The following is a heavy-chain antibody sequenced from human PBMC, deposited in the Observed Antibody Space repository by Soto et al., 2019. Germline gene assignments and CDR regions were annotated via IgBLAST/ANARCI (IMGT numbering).Heavy chain of an antibody. CDR3: AGTYYDILTGRQLYNWFDP. V-gene: IGHV4-59*08. CDR2: IYYSGST. CDR1: GGSISSYY. Sequence: SETLSLTCTVSGGSISSYYWSWIRQPPRKGLEWIGYIYYSGSTNYNPSLKSRVTISVDTSKNQFSLKLSSVTAADTAVYYCAGTYYDILTGRQLYNWFDPWGQGTLVTVSS. D-gene: IGHD3-9*01. J-gene: IGHJ5*02.